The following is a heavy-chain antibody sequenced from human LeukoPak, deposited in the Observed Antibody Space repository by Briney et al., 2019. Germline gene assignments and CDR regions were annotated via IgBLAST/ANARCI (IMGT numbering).Heavy chain of an antibody. D-gene: IGHD3-22*01. J-gene: IGHJ3*02. CDR1: GFTFSSYS. CDR2: ISSSSSYI. Sequence: PGGSLRLSCAASGFTFSSYSMNWVRQAPGKGLEWVSSISSSSSYIYYADSVKGRLTISRDNAKNSLYLQMNSLRAEDTAVYYCAGSPQNGITMIVVGDDAFDIWGQGTMVTVSS. V-gene: IGHV3-21*01. CDR3: AGSPQNGITMIVVGDDAFDI.